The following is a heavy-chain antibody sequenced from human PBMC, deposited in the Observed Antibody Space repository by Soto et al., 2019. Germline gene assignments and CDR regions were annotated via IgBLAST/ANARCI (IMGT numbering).Heavy chain of an antibody. D-gene: IGHD3-10*01. CDR3: ARGRPSGSYYLLDY. V-gene: IGHV1-8*01. Sequence: GASVKVSCKASGDTFTTYDINWVRQATGHGLEWMGWINPNSGNIGYAQRFQGRVTMNRDTAIRTAYMEASSLRSDDTAVYYCARGRPSGSYYLLDYWGQGTLVTVSS. CDR1: GDTFTTYD. CDR2: INPNSGNI. J-gene: IGHJ4*02.